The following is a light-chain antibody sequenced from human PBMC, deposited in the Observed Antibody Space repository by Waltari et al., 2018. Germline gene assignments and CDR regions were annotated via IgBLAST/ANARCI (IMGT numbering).Light chain of an antibody. V-gene: IGKV3-15*01. J-gene: IGKJ2*01. CDR3: QQYDNWPPYT. CDR2: DTS. CDR1: QSVSSR. Sequence: EIVMTQSPATLSVSPGERATLSCRASQSVSSRLAWYQQKPGQAPRLLIYDTSSRATGIPARFTGSGSGTEYTLTIGSLQSEDFAIYYCQQYDNWPPYTFGQGTKLESK.